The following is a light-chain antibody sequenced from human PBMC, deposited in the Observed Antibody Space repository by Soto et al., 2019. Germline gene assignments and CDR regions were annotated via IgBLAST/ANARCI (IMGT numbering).Light chain of an antibody. J-gene: IGLJ1*01. V-gene: IGLV2-11*01. CDR2: DVT. Sequence: QSALTQPRSVSGSPGQSVTISCTGTSSDVGRYVYVSWYQQHPGKAPKLIVYDVTERPSGVPDRFSGSKSGNTASLTISGLQAEDEADYSCCSFAGSYSYVFGTGTKVTVL. CDR1: SSDVGRYVY. CDR3: CSFAGSYSYV.